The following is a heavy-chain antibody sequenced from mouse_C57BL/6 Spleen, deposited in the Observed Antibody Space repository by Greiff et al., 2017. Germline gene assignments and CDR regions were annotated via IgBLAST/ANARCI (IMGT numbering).Heavy chain of an antibody. CDR2: FYPGSGSI. CDR1: GYTFTEYT. CDR3: ARHEERNKWFAY. V-gene: IGHV1-62-2*01. D-gene: IGHD5-2*01. J-gene: IGHJ3*01. Sequence: VHLVESGAELVKPGASVKLSCKASGYTFTEYTIHWVKQRSGQGLEWIGWFYPGSGSIKYNEKFKDKATLTADKSSSTVYMELSRLTSEDSAVYFCARHEERNKWFAYWGQGTLVTVSA.